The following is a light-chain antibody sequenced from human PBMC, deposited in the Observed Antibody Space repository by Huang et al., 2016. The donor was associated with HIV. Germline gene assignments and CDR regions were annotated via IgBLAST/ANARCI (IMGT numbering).Light chain of an antibody. CDR3: QQYKNVPIT. CDR2: TTS. CDR1: QDISDY. Sequence: DIQMTQSPSSLSAPLGDRVTITCQASQDISDYLNWYQLKPGKAPKLLIHTTSNLETGVPSRFSGSGSGTHFTFTISSLQPEDIGVYYCQQYKNVPITFGQGTRLEIK. V-gene: IGKV1-33*01. J-gene: IGKJ5*01.